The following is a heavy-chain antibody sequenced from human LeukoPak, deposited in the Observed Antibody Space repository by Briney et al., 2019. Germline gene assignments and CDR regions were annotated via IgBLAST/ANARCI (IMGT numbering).Heavy chain of an antibody. CDR3: AKAPSYSSGWPAEYFQH. CDR1: GFTFEDYA. Sequence: QSGGSLRLSCAASGFTFEDYAMHWVRQAPGKGLECVSGISWNSGSIDYADSVKGRFTISRDNAKNSLYLQMNSLRAEDTALYYCAKAPSYSSGWPAEYFQHWGQGTLVTVSS. J-gene: IGHJ1*01. CDR2: ISWNSGSI. V-gene: IGHV3-9*01. D-gene: IGHD6-19*01.